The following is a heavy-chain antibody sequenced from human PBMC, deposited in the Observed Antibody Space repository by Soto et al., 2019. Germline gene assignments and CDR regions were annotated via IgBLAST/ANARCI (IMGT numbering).Heavy chain of an antibody. V-gene: IGHV1-18*01. D-gene: IGHD3-22*01. Sequence: ASVKVSCKASGYTFTSGGISWVRQAPGQGLEWMGWISAYNGNAIYAQKFQGRVSMTTDTSTSTAYMELRSLRSDYTALYYCARSYYYDTSGYTPYGMDVWGQGTTVTVSS. CDR3: ARSYYYDTSGYTPYGMDV. CDR1: GYTFTSGG. J-gene: IGHJ6*02. CDR2: ISAYNGNA.